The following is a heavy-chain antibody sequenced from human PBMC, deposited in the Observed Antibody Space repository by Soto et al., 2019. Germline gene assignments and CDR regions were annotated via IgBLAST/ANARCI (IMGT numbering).Heavy chain of an antibody. D-gene: IGHD2-8*01. J-gene: IGHJ6*02. CDR3: ANASVLMVVEAPLAILGGVDV. Sequence: PGGSLRLSCVASGFTFSSYGMHWVRQAPGKGLEWVAVMSYDGSHEYYADSVKGRFTISRDNSKTILYLQMNSLRLEDTAVYYCANASVLMVVEAPLAILGGVDVWGQGAMVTVSS. CDR1: GFTFSSYG. CDR2: MSYDGSHE. V-gene: IGHV3-33*06.